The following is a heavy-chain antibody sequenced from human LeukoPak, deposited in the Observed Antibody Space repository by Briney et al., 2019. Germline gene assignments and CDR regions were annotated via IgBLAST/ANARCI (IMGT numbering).Heavy chain of an antibody. V-gene: IGHV3-11*01. CDR1: GFTFSDYY. J-gene: IGHJ4*02. D-gene: IGHD6-6*01. CDR2: ISSSGSTI. CDR3: ARDLYSSSSEGGDY. Sequence: PWGSLRLSCSASGFTFSDYYMSWIRQAPGKGLEWVSYISSSGSTIYYAYSVNVLFTISRDNAKTSLYLQMNSLRAEDTAVYYCARDLYSSSSEGGDYWGQGTLVTVSS.